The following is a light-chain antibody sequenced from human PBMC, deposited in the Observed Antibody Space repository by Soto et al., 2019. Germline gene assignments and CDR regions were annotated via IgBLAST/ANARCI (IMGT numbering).Light chain of an antibody. CDR1: HSVTSSS. V-gene: IGKV3-20*01. J-gene: IGKJ1*01. CDR3: QQYGSSPRT. Sequence: IVLTQAPGTLSLSPGERVTLSCRTSHSVTSSSLAWYQQRPGQAPRLLIYGASSRATGIPDRFSGSGSGTDFTLTISRLEPEDFAVYYCQQYGSSPRTFGQGTKVDIK. CDR2: GAS.